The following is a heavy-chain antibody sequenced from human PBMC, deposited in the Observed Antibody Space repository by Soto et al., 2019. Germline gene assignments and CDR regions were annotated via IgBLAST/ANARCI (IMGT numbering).Heavy chain of an antibody. CDR3: AKGLGKYNWFDP. Sequence: GGSLRLSCAASGFTFSSYAMSWVRQPPGKGLEWVAAISGSGGSTYYADSVKGQFTISRDNSKNTLYLQMNTLRAEDTSVDYCAKGLGKYNWFDPWGQGTLVTVSS. V-gene: IGHV3-23*01. CDR2: ISGSGGST. J-gene: IGHJ5*02. CDR1: GFTFSSYA.